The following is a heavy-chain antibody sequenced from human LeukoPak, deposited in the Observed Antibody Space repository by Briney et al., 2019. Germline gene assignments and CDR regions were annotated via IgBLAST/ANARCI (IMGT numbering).Heavy chain of an antibody. CDR3: ARDPGYCSGGSCYSRGPFDY. CDR2: IIPIFGTA. Sequence: SVKVSCKASGGTFSSYAISWVRQAPGQGLEWMGGIIPIFGTANYAQKFQGRVTITTDESTSTAYMEPSSLRSEDTAVYYCARDPGYCSGGSCYSRGPFDYWGQGTLVTVSS. D-gene: IGHD2-15*01. CDR1: GGTFSSYA. J-gene: IGHJ4*02. V-gene: IGHV1-69*05.